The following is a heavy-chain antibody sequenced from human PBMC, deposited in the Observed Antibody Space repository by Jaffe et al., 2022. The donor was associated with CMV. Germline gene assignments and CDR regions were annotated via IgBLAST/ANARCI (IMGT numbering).Heavy chain of an antibody. D-gene: IGHD1-7*01. Sequence: QVQLVQSGAEVKKPGASVKVSCKASGYTFTGYYMHWVRQAPGQGLEWMGWINPNSGGTNYAQKFQGRVTMTRDTSISTAYMELSRLRSDDTAVYYCARVRFRWNYVKNGGWFDPWGQGTLVTVSS. V-gene: IGHV1-2*02. CDR2: INPNSGGT. CDR1: GYTFTGYY. J-gene: IGHJ5*02. CDR3: ARVRFRWNYVKNGGWFDP.